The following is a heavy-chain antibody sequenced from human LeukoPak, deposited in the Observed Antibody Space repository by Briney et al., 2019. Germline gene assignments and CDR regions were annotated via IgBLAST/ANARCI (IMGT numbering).Heavy chain of an antibody. J-gene: IGHJ4*02. CDR1: GFTFSSYV. CDR3: AKDPDIVAKKFKGYYFDY. D-gene: IGHD5-12*01. Sequence: GGSLRLSCAASGFTFSSYVMHWVRQAPGKGLEWVAIISYDGSNEYYADSVKGRFTISRDNSKNTLYLQMNSLRAEDTAVYYCAKDPDIVAKKFKGYYFDYWGQGTLVTVSS. CDR2: ISYDGSNE. V-gene: IGHV3-30*04.